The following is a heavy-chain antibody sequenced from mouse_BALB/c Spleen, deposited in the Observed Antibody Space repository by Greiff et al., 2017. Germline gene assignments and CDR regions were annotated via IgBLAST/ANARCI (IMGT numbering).Heavy chain of an antibody. CDR1: GYAFSSYW. CDR3: ARYYYGLDY. CDR2: IYPGDGDT. V-gene: IGHV1-80*01. D-gene: IGHD1-1*01. J-gene: IGHJ3*01. Sequence: VKLQESGAELVRPGSSVKISCKASGYAFSSYWMNWVKQRPGQGLEWIGQIYPGDGDTNYNGKFKGKATLTADKSSSTAYMQLSSLTSEDSAVYFCARYYYGLDYWGQGTLVTVSA.